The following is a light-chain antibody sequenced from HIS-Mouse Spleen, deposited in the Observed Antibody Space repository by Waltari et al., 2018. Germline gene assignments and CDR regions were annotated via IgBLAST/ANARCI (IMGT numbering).Light chain of an antibody. CDR3: SSYTSSSTWV. V-gene: IGLV2-11*01. Sequence: QSALTQPRSVSGSPGQSVTISCTGTSSDVGGYNYVPWYQQHPGKAPKLMIYDFSKRPSGVPDRFSGSKAGNTASLPISGLQAEDEADYYCSSYTSSSTWVFGGGTKLTVL. CDR1: SSDVGGYNY. J-gene: IGLJ3*02. CDR2: DFS.